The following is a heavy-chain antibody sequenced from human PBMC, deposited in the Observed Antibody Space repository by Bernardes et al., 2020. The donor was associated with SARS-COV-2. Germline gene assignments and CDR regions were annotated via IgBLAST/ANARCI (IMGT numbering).Heavy chain of an antibody. Sequence: GEYLKSSSKGSGYSLTHYWIGWVRQMPGKGLEWMGIIYPGDSDTTYSPSFQGQVTISADRSTSTAYLQWSSLKASDTAMYYCARAGPLHLVFDAWGQGTLVTVSS. CDR2: IYPGDSDT. J-gene: IGHJ4*02. V-gene: IGHV5-51*01. CDR1: GYSLTHYW. CDR3: ARAGPLHLVFDA. D-gene: IGHD6-6*01.